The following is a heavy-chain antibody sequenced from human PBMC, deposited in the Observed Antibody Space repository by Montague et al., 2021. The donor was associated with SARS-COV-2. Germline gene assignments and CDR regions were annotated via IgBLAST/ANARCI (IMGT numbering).Heavy chain of an antibody. CDR1: GVSISGHY. Sequence: SETLSLTCTVSGVSISGHYWSWIRQPPGKGLEFVGYLHHNKSTSYNFSHRSRVTISLATSKNQFSLQLTSMTAADTAVYYCARDGGGVALDYWGQGTLVTVSS. D-gene: IGHD2-8*02. J-gene: IGHJ4*02. V-gene: IGHV4-59*11. CDR2: LHHNKST. CDR3: ARDGGGVALDY.